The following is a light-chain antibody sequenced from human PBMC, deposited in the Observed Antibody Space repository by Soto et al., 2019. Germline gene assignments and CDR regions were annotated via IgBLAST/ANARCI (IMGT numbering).Light chain of an antibody. CDR1: QSVRND. CDR2: SAS. J-gene: IGKJ4*01. V-gene: IGKV3-11*01. Sequence: EIVLTQSPATLSLSPGERATLSCRASQSVRNDLVWYHQKPGQAPRVLIYSASNRATGIPARFSGSGSGTDFTLTIRSPEPEDFAVYSCQQRTNWPPTFGGGTKVEMK. CDR3: QQRTNWPPT.